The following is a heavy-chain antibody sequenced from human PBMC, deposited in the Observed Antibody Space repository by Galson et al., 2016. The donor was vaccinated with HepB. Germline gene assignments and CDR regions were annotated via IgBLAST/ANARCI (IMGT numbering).Heavy chain of an antibody. V-gene: IGHV3-23*01. D-gene: IGHD4-17*01. Sequence: SLRLSCAASGFTFSSYAMSWVRQAPGKGLEWVSTINGGDSGGSIYYADSVKGRFTISRDNSKSTLYVEMNSLRAEDTAVYYCAKGRGTTVTPNDYWGQGTLVTVSS. CDR3: AKGRGTTVTPNDY. CDR2: INGGDSGGSI. CDR1: GFTFSSYA. J-gene: IGHJ4*02.